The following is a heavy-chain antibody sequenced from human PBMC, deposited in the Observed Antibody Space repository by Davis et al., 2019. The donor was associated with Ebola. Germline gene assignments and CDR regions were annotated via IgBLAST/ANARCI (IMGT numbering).Heavy chain of an antibody. CDR1: GFTFSSYA. CDR3: AKGIVVASDGSPWFDP. J-gene: IGHJ5*02. CDR2: ISGSGGST. Sequence: GGSLRLSCAASGFTFSSYAMSWVRQAPGKGLEWVSAISGSGGSTYYADSVKGRFTISRDNSKNTVDLQMNSLRPEDTSVYYCAKGIVVASDGSPWFDPWGQGTQVTVSS. D-gene: IGHD2-15*01. V-gene: IGHV3-23*01.